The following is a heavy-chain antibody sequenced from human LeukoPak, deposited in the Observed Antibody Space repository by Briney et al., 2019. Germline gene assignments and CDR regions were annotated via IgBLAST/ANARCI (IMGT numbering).Heavy chain of an antibody. V-gene: IGHV1-8*03. CDR1: GYTFTSYD. D-gene: IGHD3-10*01. CDR2: MNPNSGNT. CDR3: AREPYYYGSGSYYPVDY. J-gene: IGHJ4*02. Sequence: ASVKVSCKASGYTFTSYDINWVRQATGQGLEWMGWMNPNSGNTGYAQKFQGRVTITRNTSISTAYMELSSLRSEDTAVYYCAREPYYYGSGSYYPVDYWGQGTLVTVSS.